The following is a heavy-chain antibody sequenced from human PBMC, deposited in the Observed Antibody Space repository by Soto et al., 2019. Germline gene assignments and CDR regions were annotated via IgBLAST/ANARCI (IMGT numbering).Heavy chain of an antibody. CDR3: ARAAFYYYGSGRVYYYYGMDV. D-gene: IGHD3-10*01. CDR2: INHSGST. J-gene: IGHJ6*02. CDR1: GGSFSGYY. V-gene: IGHV4-34*01. Sequence: SETLSLTCAVYGGSFSGYYWSWIRQPPGKGLEWIGEINHSGSTNYNPSLKSRVTISVDTSKNQFSLKLSSVTAADTAVYYCARAAFYYYGSGRVYYYYGMDVWGQGTTVTVSS.